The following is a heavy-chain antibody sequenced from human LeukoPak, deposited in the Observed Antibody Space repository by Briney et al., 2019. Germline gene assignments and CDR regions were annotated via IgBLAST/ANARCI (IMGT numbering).Heavy chain of an antibody. V-gene: IGHV3-7*03. Sequence: GGSLRLSCAASGFTFSNYWMSWVRQAPGKGVEWVANIKEDGSEKYYADSVKGRFTISRDNAKNSLYLQMNSLRAEDTALYYCAKGLIRVNYYFDYWGQGTLVTVSS. J-gene: IGHJ4*02. CDR1: GFTFSNYW. D-gene: IGHD1-20*01. CDR3: AKGLIRVNYYFDY. CDR2: IKEDGSEK.